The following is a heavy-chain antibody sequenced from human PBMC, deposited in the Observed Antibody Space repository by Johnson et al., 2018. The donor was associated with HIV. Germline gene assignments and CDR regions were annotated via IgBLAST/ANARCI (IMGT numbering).Heavy chain of an antibody. CDR3: ARVLGDYAYHI. D-gene: IGHD4-17*01. CDR2: ISSGGRTI. CDR1: GFTVSSNY. V-gene: IGHV3-11*04. J-gene: IGHJ3*02. Sequence: QVQLVESGGGVVRPGGSLRLSCAASGFTVSSNYMSWVRQAPGKGLEWVSYISSGGRTIYYADSVKGRFTISRDNAKNSLYLQMKRLRVEDTAVYYCARVLGDYAYHIWGQGTMVTVSS.